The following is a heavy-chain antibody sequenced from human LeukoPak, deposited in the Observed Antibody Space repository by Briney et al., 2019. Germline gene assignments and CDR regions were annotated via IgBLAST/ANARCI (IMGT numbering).Heavy chain of an antibody. CDR3: ATTYYDSTGGDY. V-gene: IGHV4-39*07. J-gene: IGHJ4*02. Sequence: SETLSLTCTVSGGSISSSSYYWGWIRQPPGKGLEWIGSIYYSGSTYYNPSLKSRVTISVDKSKNQFSLKLSSVTAADTAVYYCATTYYDSTGGDYWGQGTLVTVSS. CDR2: IYYSGST. D-gene: IGHD3-22*01. CDR1: GGSISSSSYY.